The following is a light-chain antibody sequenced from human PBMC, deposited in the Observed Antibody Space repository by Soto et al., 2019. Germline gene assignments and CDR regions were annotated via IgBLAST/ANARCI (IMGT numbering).Light chain of an antibody. J-gene: IGKJ5*01. Sequence: IVLKQSPGTLSLSPGETATLSCRADQSVTGNFLAWYQQKPGQAPRLLISYAYNRATGIPDRFSGSGSGTDFTLTISRLEPEDFAVFYCQHYDSLPITFGQGTRLDIK. CDR2: YAY. CDR1: QSVTGNF. V-gene: IGKV3-20*01. CDR3: QHYDSLPIT.